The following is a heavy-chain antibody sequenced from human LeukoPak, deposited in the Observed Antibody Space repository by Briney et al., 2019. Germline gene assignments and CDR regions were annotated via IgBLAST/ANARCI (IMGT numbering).Heavy chain of an antibody. CDR3: ATTPFPRMVMTNDY. CDR1: GFTFSSYA. V-gene: IGHV3-23*01. CDR2: ISGSGDSI. Sequence: GGSLRLSCAASGFTFSSYAMSWVRQAPGKGLEWVSAISGSGDSIYYADSVKGRFTISRDNSKNTLDLQMNSLRAEDTAVYYCATTPFPRMVMTNDYWGQGTLVTVSS. J-gene: IGHJ4*02. D-gene: IGHD2-8*01.